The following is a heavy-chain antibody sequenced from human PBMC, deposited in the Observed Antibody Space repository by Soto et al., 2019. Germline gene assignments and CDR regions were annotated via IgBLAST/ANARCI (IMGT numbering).Heavy chain of an antibody. CDR1: GFTFSSYA. J-gene: IGHJ5*02. Sequence: EVQLLESGGGLVQPGESLRLSCAASGFTFSSYAMSWVRQAPGKGLEWVSVISGSGGSTYYADSVKGRFTISRDNSKNTLYLQMNSLRAEDTAVYYCAKTYDSSGANWFDPWGQGTLVTVSS. V-gene: IGHV3-23*01. CDR2: ISGSGGST. D-gene: IGHD3-22*01. CDR3: AKTYDSSGANWFDP.